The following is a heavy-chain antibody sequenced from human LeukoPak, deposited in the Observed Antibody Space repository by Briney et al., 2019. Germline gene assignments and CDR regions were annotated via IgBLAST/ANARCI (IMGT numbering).Heavy chain of an antibody. CDR2: ISESGSGT. Sequence: GGSLRLSCAVSGLTFSRYAMSWVRQAPGKGLEWVSAISESGSGTYYADSVKGRFTISRDNSKNTLYLQMNSLRAEDTAVYYCAKGEMTTVTTTTFFDYWGQGTLVTVSS. CDR3: AKGEMTTVTTTTFFDY. J-gene: IGHJ4*02. D-gene: IGHD4-17*01. CDR1: GLTFSRYA. V-gene: IGHV3-23*01.